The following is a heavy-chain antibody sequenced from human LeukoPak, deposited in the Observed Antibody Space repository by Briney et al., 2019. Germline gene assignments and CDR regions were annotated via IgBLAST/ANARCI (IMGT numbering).Heavy chain of an antibody. CDR2: ISTDGSFT. J-gene: IGHJ4*02. V-gene: IGHV3-74*01. CDR1: GFTFSNYL. CDR3: AKNNGWFHLAQ. D-gene: IGHD6-19*01. Sequence: GGSLRLSCAASGFTFSNYLMHWVRQTPGKGLVWISRISTDGSFTNYADSVKGRFSISRDNAKNTLYLQMNSLRVEDTAVYYCAKNNGWFHLAQWGQGTLVTVSS.